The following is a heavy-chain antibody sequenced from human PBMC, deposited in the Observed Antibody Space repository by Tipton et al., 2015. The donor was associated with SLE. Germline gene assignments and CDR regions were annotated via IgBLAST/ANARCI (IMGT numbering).Heavy chain of an antibody. D-gene: IGHD3-22*01. J-gene: IGHJ3*02. CDR1: GFTVSSNY. V-gene: IGHV3-53*01. Sequence: SLRLSCVASGFTVSSNYMTWVRQAPGRGLEWVSLIYTSDRTSYADSVKGRFTISKDNSKNALYLQMNSLRVDDTAVYYCVRDGPAIVVIKGLAFDIWGQGTMVTVSS. CDR3: VRDGPAIVVIKGLAFDI. CDR2: IYTSDRT.